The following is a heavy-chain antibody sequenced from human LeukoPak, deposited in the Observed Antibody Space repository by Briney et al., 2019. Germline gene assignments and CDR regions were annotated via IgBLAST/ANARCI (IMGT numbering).Heavy chain of an antibody. D-gene: IGHD6-19*01. Sequence: GGSLRLSCAASGFTFSNYAMHWVRQAPGKGLEYVSAISSNGNGTYYANSVKGRFTISRDNSKNTVDLQMYSLRAEDSAVYYCARSLGSGWIHLVEYWGQGTLVTVS. CDR3: ARSLGSGWIHLVEY. CDR2: ISSNGNGT. V-gene: IGHV3-64*01. CDR1: GFTFSNYA. J-gene: IGHJ4*02.